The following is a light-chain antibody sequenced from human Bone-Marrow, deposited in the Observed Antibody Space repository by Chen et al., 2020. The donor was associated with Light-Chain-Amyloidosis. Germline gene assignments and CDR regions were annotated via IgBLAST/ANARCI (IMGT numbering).Light chain of an antibody. Sequence: SYVLTKPSSVSVAPGQTATIACGGNNIGSTSVHWYQQTPGLAPLLVVYDDSDRPSGIPERLSGSNSGNTATLTISRVEAGDEADYYCQVWDRSSDLPVFGGGTKLTVL. CDR2: DDS. CDR1: NIGSTS. CDR3: QVWDRSSDLPV. J-gene: IGLJ3*02. V-gene: IGLV3-21*02.